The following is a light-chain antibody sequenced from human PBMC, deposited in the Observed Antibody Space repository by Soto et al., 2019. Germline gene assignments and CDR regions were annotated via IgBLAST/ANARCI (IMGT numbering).Light chain of an antibody. Sequence: QSALTQAAAVSGCPGQSITISCTGTSSDVGAHNFVSWYQQHPGKAPKLMIYEVSNRPSGVSDRFSGSKSGDTASLTISGLQAEDEADYYCNSYTNTAARVFGTGTKV. CDR1: SSDVGAHNF. CDR2: EVS. CDR3: NSYTNTAARV. J-gene: IGLJ1*01. V-gene: IGLV2-14*01.